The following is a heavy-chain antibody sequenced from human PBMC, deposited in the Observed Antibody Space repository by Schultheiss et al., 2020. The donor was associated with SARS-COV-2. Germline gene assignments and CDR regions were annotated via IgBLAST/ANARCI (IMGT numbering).Heavy chain of an antibody. Sequence: SETLSLTCTVSGGSISSSSYYWGWIRQPPGKGLEWIGEINHSGSTNYNPSLKSRVTISVDTSKNQFSLKLSSVTAADTAVYYCASVATVTTDYWGQGTLVTVSS. CDR1: GGSISSSSYY. CDR3: ASVATVTTDY. J-gene: IGHJ4*02. CDR2: INHSGST. V-gene: IGHV4-39*01. D-gene: IGHD4-17*01.